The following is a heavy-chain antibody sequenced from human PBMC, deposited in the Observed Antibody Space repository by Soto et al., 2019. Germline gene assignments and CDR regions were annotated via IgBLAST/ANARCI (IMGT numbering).Heavy chain of an antibody. CDR1: GGSFSGYY. CDR2: INHSGGT. J-gene: IGHJ6*02. Sequence: TLSLTCAVYGGSFSGYYWSWTRQPPGKGLEWIGEINHSGGTNYNPSLKSRVTISVDTSKNQFSLKLSSVTAADTAVYYCARDYYYGMDVWGQGTTVTVSS. V-gene: IGHV4-34*01. CDR3: ARDYYYGMDV.